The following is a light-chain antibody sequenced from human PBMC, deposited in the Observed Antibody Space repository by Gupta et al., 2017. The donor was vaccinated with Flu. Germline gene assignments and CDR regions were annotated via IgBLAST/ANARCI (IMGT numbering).Light chain of an antibody. CDR1: QSVLYSSNNKNY. Sequence: DIVMTQSPDPLAVSLGERATINCKSSQSVLYSSNNKNYLAWYQQKPGQPPKLLIYWASTRESGVPDRFSGSGSGTDFTLTISSLQAEDVAVYYCQQYYSTPGETFGQGTKVEIK. CDR2: WAS. J-gene: IGKJ1*01. CDR3: QQYYSTPGET. V-gene: IGKV4-1*01.